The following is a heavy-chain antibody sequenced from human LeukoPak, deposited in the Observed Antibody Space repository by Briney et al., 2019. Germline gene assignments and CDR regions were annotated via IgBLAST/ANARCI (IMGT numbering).Heavy chain of an antibody. V-gene: IGHV4-34*01. D-gene: IGHD4-23*01. CDR3: ARDCTVVTARDLDY. J-gene: IGHJ4*02. CDR2: VNHSGST. Sequence: SETLSLTRAVYGGSFSGYYWSWIRQPPRKGLEWVGEVNHSGSTNYNPPLRSRVTISVDTSKNQFSLKLSSVTAADTAVYYCARDCTVVTARDLDYWGQGTLVTVSS. CDR1: GGSFSGYY.